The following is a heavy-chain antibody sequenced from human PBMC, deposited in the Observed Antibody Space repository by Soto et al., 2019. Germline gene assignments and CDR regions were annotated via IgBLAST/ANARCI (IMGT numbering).Heavy chain of an antibody. D-gene: IGHD3-22*01. CDR3: ARLGAYYQALDS. J-gene: IGHJ4*02. CDR2: IYYGGST. CDR1: GGSISPYY. Sequence: SETLSLTCTVSGGSISPYYWSRIRQPPGKGLEWVGYIYYGGSTSYNPSLKSRITISLETSKSQISLRLSSVTAADTAVYYCARLGAYYQALDSWGRGTLVTVSS. V-gene: IGHV4-59*08.